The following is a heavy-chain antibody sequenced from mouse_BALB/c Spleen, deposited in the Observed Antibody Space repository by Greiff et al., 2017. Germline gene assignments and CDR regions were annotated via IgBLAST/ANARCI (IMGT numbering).Heavy chain of an antibody. J-gene: IGHJ2*01. V-gene: IGHV1S137*01. CDR3: ARLDLDY. CDR2: ISTYYGDA. Sequence: VQLQQSGAELVRPGVSVKISCKGSGYTFTDYAMHWVKQSHAKSLEWIGVISTYYGDASYNQKFKGKATMTVDKSSSTAYMQLSSLTSEDSAVFYCARLDLDYWGQGTTLTVSS. CDR1: GYTFTDYA.